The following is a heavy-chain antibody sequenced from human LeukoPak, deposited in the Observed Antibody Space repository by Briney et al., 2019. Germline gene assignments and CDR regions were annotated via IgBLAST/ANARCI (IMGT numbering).Heavy chain of an antibody. J-gene: IGHJ4*02. V-gene: IGHV4-59*01. CDR2: IYYTGST. Sequence: SETLSLTCTVSGGXTSGYYCTWIRQPPGKGLEWIGYIYYTGSTNYNPSLKSRVTISVDTSKNQFSLKLSSVTAADTAVYHCARGFYYFDYWGQGTRVTVSS. D-gene: IGHD2/OR15-2a*01. CDR1: GGXTSGYY. CDR3: ARGFYYFDY.